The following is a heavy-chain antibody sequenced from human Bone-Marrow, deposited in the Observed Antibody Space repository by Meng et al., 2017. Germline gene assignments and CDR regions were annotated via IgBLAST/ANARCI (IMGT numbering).Heavy chain of an antibody. CDR1: GYTFPDYW. CDR3: ARDEDISAAGKLFGDY. J-gene: IGHJ4*02. CDR2: INPKSGDT. Sequence: QVQPVQSGDEVKKPGASVKVPCKASGYTFPDYWLHRVRRAPGQGLEWMGRINPKSGDTHYAQRFQGRVTMTGDTSISTAYMELSGLRSDDTAMYYCARDEDISAAGKLFGDYWGQGTLVTVSS. V-gene: IGHV1-2*06. D-gene: IGHD6-13*01.